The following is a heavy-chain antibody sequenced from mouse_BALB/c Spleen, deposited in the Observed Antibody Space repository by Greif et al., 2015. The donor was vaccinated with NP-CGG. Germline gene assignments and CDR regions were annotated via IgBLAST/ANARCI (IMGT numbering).Heavy chain of an antibody. J-gene: IGHJ2*01. Sequence: EVKLVESGGGLVQPGGSLKLSCAASGFTFSSYGMSWVRQTPDKRLELVATINSNGGSTYYPDSVKGRFTISRDNAKNTLYLQMSSLKSEDTAMYYCARVPNWDYFDYWGQGTTLTVSS. V-gene: IGHV5-6-3*01. D-gene: IGHD4-1*01. CDR3: ARVPNWDYFDY. CDR2: INSNGGST. CDR1: GFTFSSYG.